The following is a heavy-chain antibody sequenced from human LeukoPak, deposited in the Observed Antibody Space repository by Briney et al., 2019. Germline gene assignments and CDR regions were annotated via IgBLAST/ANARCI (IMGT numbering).Heavy chain of an antibody. CDR3: ARGGYSSSRNWFDP. D-gene: IGHD6-13*01. V-gene: IGHV4-59*01. CDR1: GGSISNKY. J-gene: IGHJ5*02. Sequence: SETLSLTCSISGGSISNKYWSWIRQPPGKGLEWIGYIYYTGSTSYNPSLKSRVTISVDTSKNQFSLKLGSVTAADTAVYYCARGGYSSSRNWFDPWGQGTLVTVSS. CDR2: IYYTGST.